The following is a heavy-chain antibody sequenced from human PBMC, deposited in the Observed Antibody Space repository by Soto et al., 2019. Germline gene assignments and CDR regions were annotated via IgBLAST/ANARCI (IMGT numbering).Heavy chain of an antibody. J-gene: IGHJ6*02. Sequence: PSATLSLTCTVSGDSISSNGYYWSWIRQHAGKGLEWIGYIYYSGSTYYNPSLKSRVTISLDTSKKQFSLKLSSVTAADTAVYYCARSHRGSNHFYGMDGRGPGTTVTVPS. CDR2: IYYSGST. CDR3: ARSHRGSNHFYGMDG. CDR1: GDSISSNGYY. V-gene: IGHV4-31*03. D-gene: IGHD3-10*01.